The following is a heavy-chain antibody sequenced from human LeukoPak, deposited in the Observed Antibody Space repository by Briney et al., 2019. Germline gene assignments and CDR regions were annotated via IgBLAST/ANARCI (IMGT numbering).Heavy chain of an antibody. D-gene: IGHD3-22*01. CDR3: AKGGSYTMRVVGSEHEI. Sequence: GGSLRLSCAASGFTFSSYGMHWVRQAPGKGLEWVAVISCDGSNKYYADSVKGRFTISRDNSKNTLYLQMNSLRAEDTAVYYCAKGGSYTMRVVGSEHEIWGQGTMVTVSS. CDR2: ISCDGSNK. V-gene: IGHV3-30*18. J-gene: IGHJ3*02. CDR1: GFTFSSYG.